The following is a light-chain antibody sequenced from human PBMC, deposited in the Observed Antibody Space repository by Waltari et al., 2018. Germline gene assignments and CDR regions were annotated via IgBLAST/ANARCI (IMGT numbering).Light chain of an antibody. V-gene: IGLV3-19*01. J-gene: IGLJ2*01. CDR3: NSRDSSGNHLL. CDR2: GKN. CDR1: SLRSYY. Sequence: SSELTQDPAVSVALGQTVRITCQGDSLRSYYASWYQQKPGQAPVLVIYGKNNPPSGIPDRFSGSSSGNTASLTITGAQAEDEADYYCNSRDSSGNHLLFGGGTKLTVL.